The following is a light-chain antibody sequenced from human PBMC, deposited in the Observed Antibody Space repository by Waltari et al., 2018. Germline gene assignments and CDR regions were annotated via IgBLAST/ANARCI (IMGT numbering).Light chain of an antibody. J-gene: IGKJ2*03. CDR2: GAT. V-gene: IGKV1-17*01. CDR1: QGISSY. CDR3: IQHNSYPIS. Sequence: DIQMTQSPSSLSASVGDTVTITCRASQGISSYLNWFQQKPGKAPKLLIYGATTLQSGVPSRFSGSGSGTEFTLTISSLQPEDFAAYYCIQHNSYPISFGQGTKVEIK.